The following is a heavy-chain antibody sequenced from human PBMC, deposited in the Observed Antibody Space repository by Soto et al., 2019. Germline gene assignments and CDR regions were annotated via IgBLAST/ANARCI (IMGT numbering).Heavy chain of an antibody. CDR3: ASAYYDSSGPKSDY. CDR2: IDPSDSYT. Sequence: PGESLKISCKGSGYSFTSYWISWVRQMPGKGLEWVGRIDPSDSYTNYSPSFQGHVTISADKSISTAYLQWSSLKASDTAMYYCASAYYDSSGPKSDYWGQGTLVTVSS. J-gene: IGHJ4*02. D-gene: IGHD3-22*01. V-gene: IGHV5-10-1*01. CDR1: GYSFTSYW.